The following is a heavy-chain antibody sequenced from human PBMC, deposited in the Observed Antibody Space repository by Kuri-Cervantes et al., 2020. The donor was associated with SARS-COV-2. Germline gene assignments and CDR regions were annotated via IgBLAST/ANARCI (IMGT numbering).Heavy chain of an antibody. CDR3: ARIRHPYWYFDL. V-gene: IGHV4-34*01. CDR1: GGSFSGYY. D-gene: IGHD1-1*01. J-gene: IGHJ2*01. CDR2: INHSGST. Sequence: LETLSLTCAVYGGSFSGYYWSWIRQPPGKGLEWIGEINHSGSTNYNPSLKSRVTISVDTSKNQFSLKLSSVTAADTAVYYCARIRHPYWYFDLWGRGTLVTVSS.